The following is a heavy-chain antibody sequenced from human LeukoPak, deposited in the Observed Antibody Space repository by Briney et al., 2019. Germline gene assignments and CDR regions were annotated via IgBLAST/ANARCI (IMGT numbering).Heavy chain of an antibody. D-gene: IGHD5-12*01. CDR2: INQDGSKE. V-gene: IGHV3-7*01. CDR3: VRDGGVSGYDLLDY. Sequence: PGGSLRLSCAASGLTFSNYWMTWVRQAPGKELEWVAHINQDGSKEYYMDSVKARFTISRDNAKNSLSLQMNSLRAEDTAVYYCVRDGGVSGYDLLDYWGQGTLVTVSS. J-gene: IGHJ4*02. CDR1: GLTFSNYW.